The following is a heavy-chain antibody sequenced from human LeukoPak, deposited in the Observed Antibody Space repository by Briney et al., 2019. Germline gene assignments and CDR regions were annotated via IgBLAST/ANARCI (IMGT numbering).Heavy chain of an antibody. Sequence: ASVKVSCKASGYTFPSYALDWVRPATGQRLEWMGWISACNGNTKYLQNFQGRVTFISNTSAHTDAMEPSSLRSEDADVYYLARDSGSGSNDYWGEGKLVTVSS. CDR3: ARDSGSGSNDY. D-gene: IGHD1-26*01. CDR2: ISACNGNT. J-gene: IGHJ4*02. CDR1: GYTFPSYA. V-gene: IGHV1-3*01.